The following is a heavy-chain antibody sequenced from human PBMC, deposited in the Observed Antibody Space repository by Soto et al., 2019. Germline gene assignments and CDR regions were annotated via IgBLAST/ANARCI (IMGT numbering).Heavy chain of an antibody. Sequence: PGGSLTLSCAASGFTFGIYAISWVRQAPGKGLEWVSTIDNIHYADSVKGRFTISRDNSMNTLYLQMNSLRAVDTATYYCAKDLHWFAMDGRGQGTTVTVSS. CDR2: IDNI. CDR3: AKDLHWFAMDG. V-gene: IGHV3-23*01. CDR1: GFTFGIYA. D-gene: IGHD3-10*01. J-gene: IGHJ6*02.